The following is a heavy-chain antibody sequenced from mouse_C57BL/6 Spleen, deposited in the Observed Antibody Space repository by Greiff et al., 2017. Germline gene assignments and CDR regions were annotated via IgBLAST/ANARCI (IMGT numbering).Heavy chain of an antibody. J-gene: IGHJ4*01. Sequence: VQLQQSGAELVKPGASVKISCKASGYAFSSYWMNWVKQRPGKGLEWIGQIYPGDGDTNYNGKFKGKATLTADKSSSTAYMQLSSLTSEDSAVYFCAERGREDAMDYWGQGTSVTVSS. CDR2: IYPGDGDT. D-gene: IGHD4-1*01. CDR1: GYAFSSYW. CDR3: AERGREDAMDY. V-gene: IGHV1-80*01.